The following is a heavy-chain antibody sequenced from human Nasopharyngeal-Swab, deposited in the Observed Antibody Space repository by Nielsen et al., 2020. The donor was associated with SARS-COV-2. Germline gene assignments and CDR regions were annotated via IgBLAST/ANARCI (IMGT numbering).Heavy chain of an antibody. CDR2: ISYDGSNK. CDR3: AKSIFSYSSSAYYFDY. Sequence: GGSLRLSCAASGFTFSSYGMHWVRQAPGKGLEWVAVISYDGSNKYYADSVKSRFTISRDNSKNTLYLQMNSLRAEDKAVYYCAKSIFSYSSSAYYFDYWGQGILVTVSS. CDR1: GFTFSSYG. V-gene: IGHV3-30*18. J-gene: IGHJ4*02. D-gene: IGHD6-13*01.